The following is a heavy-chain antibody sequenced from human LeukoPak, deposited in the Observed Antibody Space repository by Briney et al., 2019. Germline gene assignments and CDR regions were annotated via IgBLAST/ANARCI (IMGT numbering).Heavy chain of an antibody. CDR1: GFTFSSYW. Sequence: PGGSLRLSCAASGFTFSSYWMSWVRQAPGKGLEWVANKKQDGSEKYYVDSVKGRFTISRDNAKNSLYLQMNTLRAEDTAVYYCARGYRIVDLFCASLWGQGTMVTVSS. D-gene: IGHD1-26*01. V-gene: IGHV3-7*01. CDR2: KKQDGSEK. J-gene: IGHJ3*01. CDR3: ARGYRIVDLFCASL.